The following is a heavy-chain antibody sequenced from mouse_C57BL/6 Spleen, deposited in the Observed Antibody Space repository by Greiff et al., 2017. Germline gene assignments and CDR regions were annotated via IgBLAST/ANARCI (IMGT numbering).Heavy chain of an antibody. D-gene: IGHD4-1*01. V-gene: IGHV1-26*01. CDR3: ASRTGTGGYWYFDV. J-gene: IGHJ1*03. CDR1: GYTFTDYY. CDR2: INPNNGGT. Sequence: EVQLQQSGPELVKPGASVKISCKASGYTFTDYYLNWVQQSHGKSLEWIGDINPNNGGTSYNQKFKGKATLTVDKSSSTAYMELRNLTSEDSAVYYCASRTGTGGYWYFDVWGTGTTVTVSS.